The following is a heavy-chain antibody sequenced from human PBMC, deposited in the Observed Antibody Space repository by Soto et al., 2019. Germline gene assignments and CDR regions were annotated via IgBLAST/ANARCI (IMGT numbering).Heavy chain of an antibody. CDR2: MYFGGSF. CDR3: ARSYYDSTGFAVDP. CDR1: GASVSHGY. J-gene: IGHJ5*02. Sequence: QMQLQPSGPGLVKPSETLSLTCNVSGASVSHGYWSWIRQPPGKALEWIGFMYFGGSFNYNPSLTSRATISVETSKNQFSMKMTSVNASDTAAYYCARSYYDSTGFAVDPWGQGALVTVSS. V-gene: IGHV4-59*02. D-gene: IGHD3-22*01.